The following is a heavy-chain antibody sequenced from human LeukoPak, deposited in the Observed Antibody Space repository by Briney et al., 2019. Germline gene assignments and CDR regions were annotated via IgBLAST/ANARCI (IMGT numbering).Heavy chain of an antibody. Sequence: GGSLRLSCAASGFTFSSYGMHWVRQAPGKGLEWVAVISYDGSNKYYADSVKGRFTISRDNSKNTLYLQMNSLRAEDTAVYYCAFVPWTTVTTIDYWGQGTLVTVSS. CDR3: AFVPWTTVTTIDY. V-gene: IGHV3-30*03. CDR2: ISYDGSNK. J-gene: IGHJ4*02. D-gene: IGHD4-17*01. CDR1: GFTFSSYG.